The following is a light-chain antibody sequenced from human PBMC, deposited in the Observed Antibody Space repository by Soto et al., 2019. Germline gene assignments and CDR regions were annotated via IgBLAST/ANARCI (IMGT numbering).Light chain of an antibody. CDR2: KVS. CDR1: QSLVHSDGNTH. J-gene: IGKJ2*01. CDR3: MQGTHWPYT. V-gene: IGKV2-30*02. Sequence: DVVMTQSPLSLPVTLGQPASISCRSTQSLVHSDGNTHLNWFQQRPGQSPRRLICKVSNRDSGVPDRFGGSASGTDFTLKISRVEAEDVGVYYCMQGTHWPYTFGQGTKVDIK.